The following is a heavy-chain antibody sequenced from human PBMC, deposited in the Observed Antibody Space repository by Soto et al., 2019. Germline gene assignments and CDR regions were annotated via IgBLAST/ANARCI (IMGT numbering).Heavy chain of an antibody. CDR3: ATYPRGRGYYYGMDV. CDR1: GGTFSSYA. J-gene: IGHJ6*02. Sequence: QVQLVQSGAEVKKPGSSVKVSCKASGGTFSSYAISWVRQAPGQGLEWMGGIIPIFGTANYAQKFQGRVTITADESTRTAYMELRSLSSEDAAVYYCATYPRGRGYYYGMDVWGQGTTVTVSS. CDR2: IIPIFGTA. D-gene: IGHD1-26*01. V-gene: IGHV1-69*12.